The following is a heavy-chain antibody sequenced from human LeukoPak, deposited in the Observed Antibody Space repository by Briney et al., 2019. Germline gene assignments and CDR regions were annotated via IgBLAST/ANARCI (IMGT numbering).Heavy chain of an antibody. CDR3: ATDRMAGYCSGGSCPMVY. J-gene: IGHJ4*02. CDR2: IIPILGIA. V-gene: IGHV1-69*04. CDR1: GGTFSSYA. Sequence: ASVTVSCKASGGTFSSYAISWVRQTPGQGLEWMGRIIPILGIANSAQKFQGRVTITADKSTSTAYMELSSLRSEDTAVYYCATDRMAGYCSGGSCPMVYWGQGTLVTVSS. D-gene: IGHD2-15*01.